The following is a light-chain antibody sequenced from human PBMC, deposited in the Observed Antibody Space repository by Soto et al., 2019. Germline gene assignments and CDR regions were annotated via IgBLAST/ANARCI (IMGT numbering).Light chain of an antibody. CDR1: QSVSSSY. V-gene: IGKV3D-20*02. J-gene: IGKJ4*01. CDR2: GAS. Sequence: EIVLTQSPGTLSLSPGERATLSCRASQSVSSSYLAWYQQKPGQAPRLLIYGASSRATGIPDRFSGSGSGTDFTLTISSLEPEDFAVYYCQQRSNWPLTFGGGTTVEI. CDR3: QQRSNWPLT.